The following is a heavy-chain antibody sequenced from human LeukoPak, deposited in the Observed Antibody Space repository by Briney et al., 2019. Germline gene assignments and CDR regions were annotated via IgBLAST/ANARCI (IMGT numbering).Heavy chain of an antibody. V-gene: IGHV3-21*01. J-gene: IGHJ3*02. CDR1: RFTFSSYS. Sequence: PGGSLRLSCAASRFTFSSYSMNWVRQAPGKGLEWVSSISSSSSYIYYADSVKGRFTISRDNANNSLYLQMNSLRAEDTAVYYCAGGYSDSNAFDIWGQGTMVTVSS. CDR3: AGGYSDSNAFDI. D-gene: IGHD3-22*01. CDR2: ISSSSSYI.